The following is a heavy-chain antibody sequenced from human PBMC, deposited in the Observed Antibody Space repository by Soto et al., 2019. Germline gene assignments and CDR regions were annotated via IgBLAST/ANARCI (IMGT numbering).Heavy chain of an antibody. D-gene: IGHD3-3*01. CDR1: GGSVSSGSYY. V-gene: IGHV4-61*01. CDR2: IYYSGST. Sequence: SEPLSLTCTVSGGSVSSGSYYWSWIRQPPGKGLEWIGYIYYSGSTNYNPSLKSRVTISVDTSKNQFSLKLSSVTAADTAVYYCAREDGSGYSMPTFDYWGQGTLVTVSS. CDR3: AREDGSGYSMPTFDY. J-gene: IGHJ4*02.